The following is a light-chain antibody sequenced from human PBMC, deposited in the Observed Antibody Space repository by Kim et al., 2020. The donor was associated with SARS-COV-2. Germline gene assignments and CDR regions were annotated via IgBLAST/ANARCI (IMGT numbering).Light chain of an antibody. CDR3: CSYTGTSVV. CDR1: TSDVGPYQY. CDR2: DVT. Sequence: QSALTQPPSVSGSPGQSVTISCTGITSDVGPYQYVSWFRQRPGEAPKLIIYDVTERPSGVPGRLSGSEFGNTASLTISDLQTEDEADYYCCSYTGTSVVFGGGTKLTVL. V-gene: IGLV2-11*01. J-gene: IGLJ2*01.